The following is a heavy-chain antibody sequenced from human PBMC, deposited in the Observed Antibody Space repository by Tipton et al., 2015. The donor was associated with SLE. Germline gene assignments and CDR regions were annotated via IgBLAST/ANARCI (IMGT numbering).Heavy chain of an antibody. D-gene: IGHD4-17*01. J-gene: IGHJ2*01. V-gene: IGHV4-39*01. CDR3: ARPYGDDGGWYFDL. Sequence: TLSLTCTVSGGSISSSSYYWGWIRQPPGKGLEWIGCIYYSGSTYYNPSLKSRVTISVDTSKNQLSLKLSSVTAADTAVYYCARPYGDDGGWYFDLWGRGTLVTVSS. CDR2: IYYSGST. CDR1: GGSISSSSYY.